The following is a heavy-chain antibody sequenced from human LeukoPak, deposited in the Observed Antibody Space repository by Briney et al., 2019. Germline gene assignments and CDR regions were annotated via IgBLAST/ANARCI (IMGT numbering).Heavy chain of an antibody. CDR2: ISYDGSNK. CDR1: GFTFSSYA. V-gene: IGHV3-30-3*01. CDR3: ARTSPVGNYYYYMDV. D-gene: IGHD1-26*01. J-gene: IGHJ6*03. Sequence: GRSLRLSCAASGFTFSSYAMHWVRQAPGKGLEWVAVISYDGSNKYYADSVKGRFTISRDNSKNTLYLQMNSLRAEDTAVYYCARTSPVGNYYYYMDVWGKGTTVTVSS.